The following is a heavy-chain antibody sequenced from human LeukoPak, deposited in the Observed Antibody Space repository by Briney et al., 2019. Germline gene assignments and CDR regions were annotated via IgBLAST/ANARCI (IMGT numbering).Heavy chain of an antibody. Sequence: GGSLRLSCAASGFTFSSYGMHWVRQAPGKGLEWVAFIRYDGSNKYYADTVKGRFTISRDNSKNTLYLQMNSLRAEDTAVYYCAKGLQRYSSGWYVLDYWGQGTLVTVSS. V-gene: IGHV3-30*02. CDR2: IRYDGSNK. CDR1: GFTFSSYG. J-gene: IGHJ4*02. CDR3: AKGLQRYSSGWYVLDY. D-gene: IGHD6-19*01.